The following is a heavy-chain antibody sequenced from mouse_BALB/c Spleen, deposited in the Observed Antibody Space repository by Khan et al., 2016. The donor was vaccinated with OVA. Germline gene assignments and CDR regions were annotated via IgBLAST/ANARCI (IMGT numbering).Heavy chain of an antibody. CDR3: ARGSGNSRCAY. J-gene: IGHJ3*01. CDR2: ISTYYGDA. V-gene: IGHV1S137*01. Sequence: QVQLQQSGAELVRPGVSMKISCKGSGYTFTDYAMHWVKQSHAKSLEWIGVISTYYGDADYNQKFKGKATMTVDKSSSTAYMELARLTSEDSAIYYCARGSGNSRCAYWGQGTLVTVSA. CDR1: GYTFTDYA. D-gene: IGHD1-3*01.